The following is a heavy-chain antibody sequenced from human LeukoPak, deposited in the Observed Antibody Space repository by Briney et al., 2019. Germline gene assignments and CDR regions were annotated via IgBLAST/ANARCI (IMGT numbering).Heavy chain of an antibody. CDR1: GFTFSSYA. Sequence: GGSLRLSCTASGFTFSSYAMHWVRQAPGKGLEWVAVISYDGSNKYYADSVKGRFTISRDNSKNTLYLQMNSLRAEDTAVYYCARGKAGRTEFDYWGQGTLVTVSS. V-gene: IGHV3-30-3*01. D-gene: IGHD2-8*02. CDR3: ARGKAGRTEFDY. J-gene: IGHJ4*02. CDR2: ISYDGSNK.